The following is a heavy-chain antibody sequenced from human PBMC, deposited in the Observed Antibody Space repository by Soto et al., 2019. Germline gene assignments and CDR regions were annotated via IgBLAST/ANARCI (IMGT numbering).Heavy chain of an antibody. Sequence: SEPLSLTCTVSGDSITSGGYYWSWIRQHPEKGLEWIGYIHHNGNAYNNPSLESRVTMSVDTSKNQFFLNLTSMTAADTAVYYCARDGSSGSSYKNDFDPWGQGTLVTVS. D-gene: IGHD3-22*01. CDR2: IHHNGNA. V-gene: IGHV4-31*03. J-gene: IGHJ5*02. CDR1: GDSITSGGYY. CDR3: ARDGSSGSSYKNDFDP.